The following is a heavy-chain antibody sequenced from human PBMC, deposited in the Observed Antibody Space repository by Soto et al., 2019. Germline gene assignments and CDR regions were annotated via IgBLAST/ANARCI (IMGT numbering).Heavy chain of an antibody. D-gene: IGHD3-3*01. J-gene: IGHJ4*02. CDR3: AMGVDFPTTGFDY. CDR1: GGTFSSYT. CDR2: IIPILGIA. V-gene: IGHV1-69*02. Sequence: GASVKVSCKASGGTFSSYTISWVRQAPGQGLEWMGRIIPILGIANYAQKFQGRVTITADKSTSTAYMELSSLRSEDTAVYYCAMGVDFPTTGFDYWGQGTLVTVSS.